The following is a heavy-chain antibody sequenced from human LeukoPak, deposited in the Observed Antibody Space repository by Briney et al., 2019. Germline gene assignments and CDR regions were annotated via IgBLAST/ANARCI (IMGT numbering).Heavy chain of an antibody. CDR2: IQGSGST. CDR1: GGSISDYY. Sequence: SETLSLTCTVSGGSISDYYWNWIRQPPGKGLEWIGCIQGSGSTKYNPSLKSRVTISADTSKNQFSLKLSSVTAADTAVYYCARVEDGKQPKGKGAFDIWGQGTMVTVSS. D-gene: IGHD5-24*01. CDR3: ARVEDGKQPKGKGAFDI. V-gene: IGHV4-59*01. J-gene: IGHJ3*02.